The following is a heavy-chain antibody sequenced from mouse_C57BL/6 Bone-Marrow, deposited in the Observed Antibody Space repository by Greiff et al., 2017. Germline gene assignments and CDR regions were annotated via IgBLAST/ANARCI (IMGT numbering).Heavy chain of an antibody. Sequence: VQLQQSGPELVKPGASVKMSCKASGYTFTDYNMHWVKQSHGKSLEWIGYINPNNGGTSYNQKFKGKATLTVNKSSSTAYMELRSLASEDSAVYYCYYYGSSSDYWGKGTTLTVSS. CDR2: INPNNGGT. CDR1: GYTFTDYN. V-gene: IGHV1-22*01. J-gene: IGHJ2*01. D-gene: IGHD1-1*01. CDR3: YYYGSSSDY.